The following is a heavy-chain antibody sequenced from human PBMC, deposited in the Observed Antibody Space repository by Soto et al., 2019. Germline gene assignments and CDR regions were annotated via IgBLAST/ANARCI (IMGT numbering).Heavy chain of an antibody. CDR3: ARYRISGSWSKFDY. D-gene: IGHD6-13*01. CDR1: GLTISSASYY. CDR2: IYYNGST. J-gene: IGHJ4*02. V-gene: IGHV4-31*03. Sequence: QVLLQESGPGLMKPSQTLSLTCTVSGLTISSASYYWSWIRQHPGKGLEWFGNIYYNGSTYYSPSLTSRVTLWVDTSKNQFSLRLASVTAADTAVYYCARYRISGSWSKFDYWGQGTLVTVSS.